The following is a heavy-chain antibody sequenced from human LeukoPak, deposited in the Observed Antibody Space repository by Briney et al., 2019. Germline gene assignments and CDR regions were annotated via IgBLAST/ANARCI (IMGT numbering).Heavy chain of an antibody. D-gene: IGHD6-19*01. CDR2: ITIAGGT. Sequence: GGSLRLSCAVSGFTFNTQDMSWVRQAPGKGLEWVSSITIAGGTFYADSVRGRFTISRDNSKNTLDLQMNSLRVEDTAVYYCGKGRVSEWGQGTLVTVSS. CDR1: GFTFNTQD. V-gene: IGHV3-23*01. CDR3: GKGRVSE. J-gene: IGHJ4*02.